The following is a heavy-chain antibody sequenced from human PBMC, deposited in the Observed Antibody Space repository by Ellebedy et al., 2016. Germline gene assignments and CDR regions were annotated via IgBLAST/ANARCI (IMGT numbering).Heavy chain of an antibody. J-gene: IGHJ4*02. CDR2: IGVSGILK. D-gene: IGHD4-17*01. Sequence: GGSLRLSXVGSGFIFGNYAMSWVRQAPGKGLEWVSGIGVSGILKHYADSVNGRFTISRDNSRNTLYLQMNSLRVEDTAVYYCYYGHYSGYWGQGTLVTVSS. CDR3: YYGHYSGY. V-gene: IGHV3-23*05. CDR1: GFIFGNYA.